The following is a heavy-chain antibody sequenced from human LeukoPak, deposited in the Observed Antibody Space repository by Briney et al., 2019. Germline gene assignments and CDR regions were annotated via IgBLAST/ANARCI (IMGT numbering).Heavy chain of an antibody. CDR2: IKEDGSQK. CDR3: ARDTGCAGGNCFSFYDS. D-gene: IGHD2-15*01. CDR1: GFTFSTYW. Sequence: GGSLRLSCAASGFTFSTYWMTWVRQAPGKGLEWVANIKEDGSQKYYVDSVKGRFTIPRDNAKNSLYLQMDSLRAEDTAVYYCARDTGCAGGNCFSFYDSWGQGTLVTVSS. J-gene: IGHJ4*02. V-gene: IGHV3-7*01.